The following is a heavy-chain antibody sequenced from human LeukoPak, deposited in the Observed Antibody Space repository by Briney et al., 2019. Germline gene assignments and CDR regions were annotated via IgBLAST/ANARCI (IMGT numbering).Heavy chain of an antibody. CDR3: ARDLVTVTKGFDI. J-gene: IGHJ3*02. CDR2: IFASGST. CDR1: GGSLSPYY. D-gene: IGHD4-17*01. V-gene: IGHV4-4*07. Sequence: SETLSLTCSVSGGSLSPYYWSWIRQSAGKGLEWIGRIFASGSTNYNPSLKSRVTISIDTSKNQFSLKLSSVTAADTAVYYCARDLVTVTKGFDIWGQGTMVSVSS.